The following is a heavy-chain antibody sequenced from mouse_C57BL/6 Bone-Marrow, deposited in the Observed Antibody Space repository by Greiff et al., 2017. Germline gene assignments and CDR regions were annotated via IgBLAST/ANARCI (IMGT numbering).Heavy chain of an antibody. Sequence: EVKLMESGGGLVQSGRSLRLSCATSGFTFSDFYMEWVRQAPGKGLEWIAASRNKANDYTTEYSASVKGRFLVSSDTSQSILYLQMNALRAEDTAIYYCARAVTGTYWYFDGWGTGTTVTVAS. J-gene: IGHJ1*03. D-gene: IGHD4-1*01. V-gene: IGHV7-1*01. CDR1: GFTFSDFY. CDR3: ARAVTGTYWYFDG. CDR2: SRNKANDYTT.